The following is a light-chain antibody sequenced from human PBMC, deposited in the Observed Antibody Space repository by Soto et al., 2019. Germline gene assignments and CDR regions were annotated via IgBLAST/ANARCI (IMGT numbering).Light chain of an antibody. CDR2: GAS. CDR3: QQYNNWPPYT. CDR1: QSVTTR. Sequence: EIVLTQSPATLSVSPGERATLSCRASQSVTTRLAWYQQKPGQAPRLLIYGASTRATGIPARFSGSGSDTEFTLTISSLQSEDFAVYYSQQYNNWPPYTFGQGTKLEIK. J-gene: IGKJ2*01. V-gene: IGKV3-15*01.